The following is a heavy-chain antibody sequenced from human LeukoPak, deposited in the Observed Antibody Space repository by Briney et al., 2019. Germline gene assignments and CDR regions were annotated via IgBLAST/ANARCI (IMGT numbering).Heavy chain of an antibody. CDR1: GFMFTDHA. V-gene: IGHV3-23*01. J-gene: IGHJ4*02. CDR2: ISGSGGST. CDR3: AKASSLYYFDY. Sequence: GGSLRLSCAASGFMFTDHALSWVRQVPGKGLEWVSAISGSGGSTYYADSVKGRFTISRDNSKNTLYLQMNSLRAEDTAVYYCAKASSLYYFDYWGQGTLVTVSS. D-gene: IGHD6-13*01.